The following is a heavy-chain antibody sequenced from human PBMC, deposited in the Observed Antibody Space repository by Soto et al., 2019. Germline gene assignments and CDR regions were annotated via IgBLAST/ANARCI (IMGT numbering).Heavy chain of an antibody. V-gene: IGHV4-31*03. CDR2: IYYSGST. CDR1: GGSISSGGYY. Sequence: SETLSLTCTVSGGSISSGGYYWSWIRQHPGKGLEWIGYIYYSGSTYYNPSLKSRVTISVDTSKNQFSLKLSSVTAADTAVYYCARDLVGLWFGELLPDAFDIWGQGTMVTVSS. J-gene: IGHJ3*02. CDR3: ARDLVGLWFGELLPDAFDI. D-gene: IGHD3-10*01.